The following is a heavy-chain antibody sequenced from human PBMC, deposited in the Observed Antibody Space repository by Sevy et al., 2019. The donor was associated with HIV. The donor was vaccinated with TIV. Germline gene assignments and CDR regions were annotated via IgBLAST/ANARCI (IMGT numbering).Heavy chain of an antibody. J-gene: IGHJ1*01. CDR3: ARGGYYDSSGYMAYFQH. CDR1: GFTVSSNY. CDR2: IYSGGST. D-gene: IGHD3-22*01. V-gene: IGHV3-53*01. Sequence: GGYLRLYCAASGFTVSSNYMSWVRHDTGKGLEWVSDIYSGGSTYYADHVKDRFTISRDNSKNTLYLQMNSLRAEDTDVYYCARGGYYDSSGYMAYFQHWGQGTLVTVSS.